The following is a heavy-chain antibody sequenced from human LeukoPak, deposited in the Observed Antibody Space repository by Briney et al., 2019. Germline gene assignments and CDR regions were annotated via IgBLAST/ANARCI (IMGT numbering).Heavy chain of an antibody. Sequence: GESLKISCKGSGYSFTNYWISWVRQMPGKGLEWMGRIDPSDSYTNYSPSFQGHLTISADKSISTAYLQWSSLTASDTAMYYCARALRITFGGGRGAFDIWGQGTMVTVSS. J-gene: IGHJ3*02. V-gene: IGHV5-10-1*01. CDR3: ARALRITFGGGRGAFDI. CDR2: IDPSDSYT. CDR1: GYSFTNYW. D-gene: IGHD3-16*01.